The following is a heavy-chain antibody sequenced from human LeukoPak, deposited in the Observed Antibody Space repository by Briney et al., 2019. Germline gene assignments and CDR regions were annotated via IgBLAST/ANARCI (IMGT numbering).Heavy chain of an antibody. CDR3: ARLKFTRSGQRYYFDY. CDR2: INHSGST. J-gene: IGHJ4*02. V-gene: IGHV4-34*01. Sequence: PSETLSLTCAVYGGSFSGYYWSWIRQPPGKGLEWIGEINHSGSTNYNPSLKSRVTISVDTSKNQFSLKLSSVTAADTAVYYCARLKFTRSGQRYYFDYWGQGTLVTVSS. D-gene: IGHD2-15*01. CDR1: GGSFSGYY.